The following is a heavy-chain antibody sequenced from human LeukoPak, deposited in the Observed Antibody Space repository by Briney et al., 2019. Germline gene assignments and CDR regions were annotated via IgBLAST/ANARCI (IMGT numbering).Heavy chain of an antibody. D-gene: IGHD6-6*01. CDR2: IYYSGST. J-gene: IGHJ4*02. V-gene: IGHV4-31*03. Sequence: TLSLTCTVSGGSISSGGYYWSWIRQHPGKGLEWIGYIYYSGSTYYNPSLKSRVTISVDTSKNQFSLKLSSVTAADTAVYYCARGEYSSSSDYFDYWGQGTLVTVSS. CDR1: GGSISSGGYY. CDR3: ARGEYSSSSDYFDY.